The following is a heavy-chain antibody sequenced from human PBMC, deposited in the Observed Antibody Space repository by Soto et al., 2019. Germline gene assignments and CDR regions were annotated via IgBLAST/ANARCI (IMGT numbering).Heavy chain of an antibody. CDR2: IYYSGST. CDR1: GGSISSYY. Sequence: SETLSLTCTVSGGSISSYYWSWIRQPPGKGLEWIGYIYYSGSTNYNPSLKSRVTISVDTSKNQFSLKLSSVTAADTAVYYCARGGYSGYDDYYYYYMDVWGKGTTVTVSS. CDR3: ARGGYSGYDDYYYYYMDV. J-gene: IGHJ6*03. D-gene: IGHD5-12*01. V-gene: IGHV4-59*01.